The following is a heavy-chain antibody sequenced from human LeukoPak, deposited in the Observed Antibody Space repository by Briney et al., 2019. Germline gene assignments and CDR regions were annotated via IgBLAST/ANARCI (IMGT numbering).Heavy chain of an antibody. D-gene: IGHD1-26*01. J-gene: IGHJ5*02. V-gene: IGHV4-39*01. Sequence: SETLSLTCTVSGGSISSSSYYWGWIRQPPGKGLEWIASIYYSGSTYYNPSLKSRVTIFVDTSKNQLSLKLSSLTAADTAVYYCARHEYSGSYYGLSWFDPWGQGTLVTVSS. CDR1: GGSISSSSYY. CDR2: IYYSGST. CDR3: ARHEYSGSYYGLSWFDP.